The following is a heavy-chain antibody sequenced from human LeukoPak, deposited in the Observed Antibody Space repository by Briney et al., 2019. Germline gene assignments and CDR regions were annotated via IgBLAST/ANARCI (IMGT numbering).Heavy chain of an antibody. CDR1: GYTFATYS. D-gene: IGHD5-18*01. J-gene: IGHJ4*02. CDR2: ISAYNGNP. Sequence: GASVKVSCKTSGYTFATYSISWVRQAPGQGLEWMGWISAYNGNPNYAQKLQGRVTMTIDTSTSTAYMDLRSLRSDDTAVYYCARDPLDTAMADFDYWGQGTLVTVSS. CDR3: ARDPLDTAMADFDY. V-gene: IGHV1-18*01.